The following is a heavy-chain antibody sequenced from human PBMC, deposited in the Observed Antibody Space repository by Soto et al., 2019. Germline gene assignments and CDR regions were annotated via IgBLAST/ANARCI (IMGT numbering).Heavy chain of an antibody. CDR3: ARDYYDSSGYAYFDYYYGMDV. CDR1: GFTFSSYS. J-gene: IGHJ6*02. Sequence: GGSLRLSCAASGFTFSSYSMNWVRQAPGKGLEWVSYISSSSSTIYYADSVKGRFTISRDNAKNSLYLQMNSLRAEDTAVYYCARDYYDSSGYAYFDYYYGMDVWGQGTTVTVSS. D-gene: IGHD3-22*01. CDR2: ISSSSSTI. V-gene: IGHV3-48*01.